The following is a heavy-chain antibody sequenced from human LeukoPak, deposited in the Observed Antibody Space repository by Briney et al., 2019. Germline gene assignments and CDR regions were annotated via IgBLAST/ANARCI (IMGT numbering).Heavy chain of an antibody. CDR2: IIPIFGTA. Sequence: SVKVSCKASGGTFSSYAISWVRQAPGQGLEWMGGIIPIFGTANYAQKFQGRVTITTDESTSTAYMELSSLRSEDTAVYYCAREDIVATDVPDYYYYYMDVWGKGTTVTVSS. J-gene: IGHJ6*03. V-gene: IGHV1-69*05. CDR1: GGTFSSYA. D-gene: IGHD5-12*01. CDR3: AREDIVATDVPDYYYYYMDV.